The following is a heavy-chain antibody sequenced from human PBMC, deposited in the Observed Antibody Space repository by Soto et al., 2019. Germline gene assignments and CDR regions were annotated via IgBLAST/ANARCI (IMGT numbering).Heavy chain of an antibody. Sequence: GSLRLSCAASGFTFSSYGMTWVRQAPGKGLEWVSFSSATGAGTYYADSVKGRFTISRDNSKNTLYLQMTSLRADDTAVYYCAKDRRAGGNYGFYSDFWGQGALVTVSS. CDR3: AKDRRAGGNYGFYSDF. D-gene: IGHD1-7*01. J-gene: IGHJ4*02. CDR1: GFTFSSYG. V-gene: IGHV3-23*01. CDR2: SSATGAGT.